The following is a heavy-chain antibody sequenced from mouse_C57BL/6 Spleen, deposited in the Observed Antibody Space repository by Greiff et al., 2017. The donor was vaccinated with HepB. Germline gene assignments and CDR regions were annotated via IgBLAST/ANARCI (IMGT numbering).Heavy chain of an antibody. V-gene: IGHV5-17*01. J-gene: IGHJ3*01. D-gene: IGHD1-1*01. Sequence: EVQLQESGGGLVKPGGSLKLSCAASGFTFSDYGMHWVRQAPEKGLEWVAYISSGSSTIYYADTVKGRFTISRDNAKNTLFLQMTSLRSEDTAMYYCARALLSQGFAYWGQGTLVTVSA. CDR2: ISSGSSTI. CDR3: ARALLSQGFAY. CDR1: GFTFSDYG.